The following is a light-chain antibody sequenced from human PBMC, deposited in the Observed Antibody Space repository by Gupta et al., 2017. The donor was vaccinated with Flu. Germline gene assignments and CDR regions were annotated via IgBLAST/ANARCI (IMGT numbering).Light chain of an antibody. CDR3: QQYYGAPFT. CDR2: WAS. CDR1: QSLLYNSNNKNY. Sequence: DIMMTLSPDSLAVSLGARANINCKSSQSLLYNSNNKNYLAWYQQKQGQPPKLLFSWASTREFGVPDRFSGSGSGTDFTLTISSLQAEDVAIYYCQQYYGAPFTFGPGTKVDIK. J-gene: IGKJ3*01. V-gene: IGKV4-1*01.